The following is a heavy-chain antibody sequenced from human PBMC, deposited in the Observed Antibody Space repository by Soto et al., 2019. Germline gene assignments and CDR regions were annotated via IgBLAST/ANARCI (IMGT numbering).Heavy chain of an antibody. CDR3: ARDPSPYNWNDLVNYFDY. V-gene: IGHV3-33*01. J-gene: IGHJ4*02. Sequence: PVGSLRLSCAASGFTFSSYGMHWVRQAPGKGLEWVAVIWYDGSNKYYADSVKGRFTISRDNSKNTLYLQMNSLTAEDTAVYYCARDPSPYNWNDLVNYFDYWGQGTLVTVSS. CDR2: IWYDGSNK. CDR1: GFTFSSYG. D-gene: IGHD1-1*01.